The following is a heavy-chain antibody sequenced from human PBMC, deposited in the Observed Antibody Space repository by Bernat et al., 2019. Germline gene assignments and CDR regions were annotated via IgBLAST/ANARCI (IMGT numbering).Heavy chain of an antibody. CDR1: GFTFSNYA. V-gene: IGHV3-23*01. J-gene: IGHJ4*02. CDR3: ANEYTRNEGALTGSRFDH. CDR2: IGGSGGDT. Sequence: EVQLLESGGGLVQPGGSLRLSCVVSGFTFSNYAMSWVRQAPGKGLEWVSVIGGSGGDTYYADSVKGRFTISRDNSKNTLYLQMNSLRAEDTDVYYCANEYTRNEGALTGSRFDHWGQGTLVTVSS. D-gene: IGHD1-1*01.